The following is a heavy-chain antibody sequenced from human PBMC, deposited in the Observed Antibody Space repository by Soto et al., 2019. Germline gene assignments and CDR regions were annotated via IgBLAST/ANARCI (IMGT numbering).Heavy chain of an antibody. Sequence: QVHLVESGGGVFQPGRSLRLSCAASGFTFSDYGLHLVRQVPGKGLEWVADICYDGRSKNYVDSVKGRFNISRDNSKKTLYLEMNSLRADDSAVYYRGRVDRYYGMDVWGQGTTVTVSS. CDR3: GRVDRYYGMDV. CDR2: ICYDGRSK. CDR1: GFTFSDYG. J-gene: IGHJ6*02. V-gene: IGHV3-33*01.